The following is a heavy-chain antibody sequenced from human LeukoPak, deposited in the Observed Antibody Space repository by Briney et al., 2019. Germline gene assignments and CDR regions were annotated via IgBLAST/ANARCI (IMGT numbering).Heavy chain of an antibody. J-gene: IGHJ4*02. V-gene: IGHV3-30*03. D-gene: IGHD6-19*01. Sequence: GRSLRLSCAASGFTFSSYGMHWVRQAPGKGLEWVAVISYDGSNKYYADSVKGRFTISRDNSKNTLYLQMNSLRVEDTAVYYCASGIAVAAHGVYWGQGTLVTVSS. CDR1: GFTFSSYG. CDR3: ASGIAVAAHGVY. CDR2: ISYDGSNK.